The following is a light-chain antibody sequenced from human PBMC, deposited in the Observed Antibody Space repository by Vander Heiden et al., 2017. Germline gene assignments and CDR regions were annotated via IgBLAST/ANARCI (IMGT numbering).Light chain of an antibody. V-gene: IGKV1-39*01. CDR1: QSISSY. CDR2: AAS. Sequence: LHISQSPSSLSASVGDRVTITCRASQSISSYLNWYQQKPGKAPKLLIYAASSLQSGVPSRFSGSGSGTDFTLTISSLQPEDFATYYCQQSYSTPFGQGTKVEIK. J-gene: IGKJ1*01. CDR3: QQSYSTP.